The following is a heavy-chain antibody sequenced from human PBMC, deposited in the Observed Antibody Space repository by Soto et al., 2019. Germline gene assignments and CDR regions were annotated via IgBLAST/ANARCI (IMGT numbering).Heavy chain of an antibody. CDR1: CYTFTSYG. Sequence: SVEVSCKAPCYTFTSYGISWVRQAPVQGLEWMGWISAYNGNTNYAQKLQGRVTMTTDTSTSTAYMELRSLRSDDTAVYYCARGTQIYCSSTSCYASDYWGQGTMVTVS. CDR3: ARGTQIYCSSTSCYASDY. CDR2: ISAYNGNT. V-gene: IGHV1-18*01. D-gene: IGHD2-2*01. J-gene: IGHJ4*02.